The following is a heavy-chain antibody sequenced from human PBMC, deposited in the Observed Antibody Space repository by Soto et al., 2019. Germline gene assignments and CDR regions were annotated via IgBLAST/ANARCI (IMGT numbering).Heavy chain of an antibody. CDR2: ISGSGVST. CDR1: GFTLSSYA. Sequence: AGGSLRHSCAASGFTLSSYALSWVRPAPGKGLDWVSAISGSGVSTYYADSVKGRFTISRDNSKNTLYLQMNSLRAEDTAVYYCAKSPGMYYYDSSGYYHYDYWGQGTLVTVSS. D-gene: IGHD3-22*01. V-gene: IGHV3-23*01. J-gene: IGHJ4*02. CDR3: AKSPGMYYYDSSGYYHYDY.